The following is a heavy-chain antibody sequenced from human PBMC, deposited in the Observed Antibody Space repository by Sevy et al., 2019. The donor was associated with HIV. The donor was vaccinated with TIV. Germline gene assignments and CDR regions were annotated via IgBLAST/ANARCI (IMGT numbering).Heavy chain of an antibody. Sequence: ETLSLTCTVSGGSISSYYWSWIRQPPGKGLEWIGYIFYSGSTNYNPSLKSRVTISVDTSKNQFSLKLSSVTAEDTAVYYCTSSGFYYNSFDYWGQGTLVTVSS. D-gene: IGHD3-22*01. CDR3: TSSGFYYNSFDY. CDR1: GGSISSYY. CDR2: IFYSGST. V-gene: IGHV4-59*01. J-gene: IGHJ4*02.